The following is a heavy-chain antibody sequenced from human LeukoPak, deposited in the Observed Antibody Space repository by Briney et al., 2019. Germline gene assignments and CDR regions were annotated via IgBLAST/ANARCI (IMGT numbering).Heavy chain of an antibody. Sequence: SVKVSCKASGGTFSSYAISWVRQAPGQGLEWMGRIIPIFGTANYAQKFQGRVTITAGKSTSTAYMELSSLRSEDTAVYYCAMARLLIDHYYYMDVWGKGTTVTVSS. CDR2: IIPIFGTA. CDR3: AMARLLIDHYYYMDV. D-gene: IGHD2-15*01. CDR1: GGTFSSYA. V-gene: IGHV1-69*06. J-gene: IGHJ6*03.